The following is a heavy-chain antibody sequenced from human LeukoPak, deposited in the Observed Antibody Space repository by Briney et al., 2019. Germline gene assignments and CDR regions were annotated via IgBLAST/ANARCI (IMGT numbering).Heavy chain of an antibody. CDR3: ATYRQVLLPFES. D-gene: IGHD2-8*02. V-gene: IGHV3-23*01. CDR1: GFTFSTFA. J-gene: IGHJ4*02. Sequence: GGSLRLSCTASGFTFSTFAMIWVRQPPGKGLEWVSSIFPSGGEIHYADSVRGRFTISRDNSKSTLSLQMNSLRAEDTAIYYCATYRQVLLPFESWGQGTLVTVSS. CDR2: IFPSGGEI.